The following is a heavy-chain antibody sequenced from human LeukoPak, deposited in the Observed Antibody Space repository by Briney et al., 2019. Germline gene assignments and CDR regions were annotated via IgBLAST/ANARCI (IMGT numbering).Heavy chain of an antibody. Sequence: PSETLSLTCAVYGGSFSGYYWSWIRQPPGKGLEWIGEINHSGSTNYNPSLKSRVTISVDTSKNQFSLKLSSVTAADTAVYYCASMGSNPICYYYYMDVWGKGTTVTVSS. CDR2: INHSGST. CDR3: ASMGSNPICYYYYMDV. V-gene: IGHV4-34*01. CDR1: GGSFSGYY. J-gene: IGHJ6*03. D-gene: IGHD1-14*01.